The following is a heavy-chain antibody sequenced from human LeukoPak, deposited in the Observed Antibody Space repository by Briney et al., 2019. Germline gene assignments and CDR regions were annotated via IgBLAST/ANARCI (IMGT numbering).Heavy chain of an antibody. CDR1: GDTFISHA. Sequence: ASVKVSCKASGDTFISHAITWVRQAPGQGLEWLGWISAYNGNTNYAQKLQGRVTMTTDTSTSTAYMELRSLRSDDTAVYYCARGVLVLAAALDFDYWGQGTLVTVSS. V-gene: IGHV1-18*01. CDR3: ARGVLVLAAALDFDY. J-gene: IGHJ4*02. CDR2: ISAYNGNT. D-gene: IGHD6-13*01.